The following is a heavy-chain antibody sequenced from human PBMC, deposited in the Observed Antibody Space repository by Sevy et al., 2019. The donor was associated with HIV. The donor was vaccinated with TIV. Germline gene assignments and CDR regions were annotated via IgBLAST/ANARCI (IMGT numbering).Heavy chain of an antibody. J-gene: IGHJ4*02. D-gene: IGHD3-22*01. V-gene: IGHV1-24*01. CDR2: FDPEDGET. Sequence: ASVKVSCKVSEYTLSQLSIHWVRQAAGKGLEWMGSFDPEDGETIYAQTFQGRVTMTEDTSTDTAYMELSSLRSEDTAVYYCATTKDYYDSSGDPFDYWGQGALVTVSS. CDR3: ATTKDYYDSSGDPFDY. CDR1: EYTLSQLS.